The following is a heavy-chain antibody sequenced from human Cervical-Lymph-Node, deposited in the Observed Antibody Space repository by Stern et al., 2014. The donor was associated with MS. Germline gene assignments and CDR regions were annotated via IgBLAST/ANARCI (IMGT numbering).Heavy chain of an antibody. Sequence: QVQLVDSGAEVKKPGSSVKVSCTASGGTFKFYAISWVRQAPGQGLEWMGRIVPVFGSTTYPQKYQGRVTITADERTSTAYMELSSLTSEDTAVYYCARGEGYSSGWNEVNYWGQGTLVTVSP. J-gene: IGHJ4*02. V-gene: IGHV1-69*01. CDR3: ARGEGYSSGWNEVNY. D-gene: IGHD6-19*01. CDR2: IVPVFGST. CDR1: GGTFKFYA.